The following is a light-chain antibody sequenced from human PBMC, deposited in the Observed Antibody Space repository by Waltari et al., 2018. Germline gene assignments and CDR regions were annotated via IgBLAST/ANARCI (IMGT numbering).Light chain of an antibody. J-gene: IGKJ3*01. CDR1: QDVARW. CDR2: AAS. CDR3: QQANSIPPT. Sequence: DIQMTQSPSSVSASVGDRVTITCRASQDVARWLAWYQQKPGKAPNLLIYAASSLHSGVPSRFSGSGSVTDFTLTISSLQPDDFATYYCQQANSIPPTFGPGTTVDIK. V-gene: IGKV1D-12*01.